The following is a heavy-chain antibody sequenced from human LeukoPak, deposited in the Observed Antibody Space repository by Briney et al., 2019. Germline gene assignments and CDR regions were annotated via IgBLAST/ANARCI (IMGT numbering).Heavy chain of an antibody. CDR3: ARDRVAVAALPYY. D-gene: IGHD6-19*01. CDR2: INPSGGST. J-gene: IGHJ4*02. CDR1: GGTFSSYA. Sequence: RASVKVSCKASGGTFSSYAISWVRQAPGQGLEWMGIINPSGGSTSYAQKFQGRVTMTRDTSTSTVYMELSSLRSEDTAVYYCARDRVAVAALPYYWGQGTLVTVSS. V-gene: IGHV1-46*01.